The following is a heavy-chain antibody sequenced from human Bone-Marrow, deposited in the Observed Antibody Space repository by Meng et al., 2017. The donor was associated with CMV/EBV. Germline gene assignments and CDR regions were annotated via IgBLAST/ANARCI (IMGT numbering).Heavy chain of an antibody. Sequence: GGSLRLSCAASGFNFSSYGMHWVRQAPGKGLEWVAFIRYDGSNKYYADSVKGRFTISRDNSKNTLYLQMNSLRAEDTAVYYCAKALRTIIAAAGTNYYYGMDVWGQGTTVTVSS. V-gene: IGHV3-30*02. CDR1: GFNFSSYG. CDR2: IRYDGSNK. CDR3: AKALRTIIAAAGTNYYYGMDV. D-gene: IGHD6-13*01. J-gene: IGHJ6*02.